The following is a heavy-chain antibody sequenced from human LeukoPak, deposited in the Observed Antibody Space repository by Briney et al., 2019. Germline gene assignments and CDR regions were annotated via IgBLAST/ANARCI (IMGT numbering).Heavy chain of an antibody. CDR1: GFTFSSYA. Sequence: GGSLRLSCAASGFTFSSYAMSWVRQAPGKGLEWVSATSGSGGSTYYADSVKGRFTISRDNSKNTLYLQTNSLRAEDTAVYYCASPMGATDAFDIWGQGTMVTVSS. J-gene: IGHJ3*02. CDR2: TSGSGGST. CDR3: ASPMGATDAFDI. D-gene: IGHD1-26*01. V-gene: IGHV3-23*01.